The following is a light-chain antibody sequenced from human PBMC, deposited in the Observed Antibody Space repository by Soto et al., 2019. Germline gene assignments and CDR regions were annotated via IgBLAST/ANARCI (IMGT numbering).Light chain of an antibody. CDR2: GAS. Sequence: EIVMTQSPVTLSVSPGERATLSCRASQSVSNNFAWYQQKPGQVPRLLIYGASTRATGVPARFSGSGSGTEFTLTITSLQSKDFAVYYCQQYKTWPLTFGGGTKVEIK. V-gene: IGKV3-15*01. J-gene: IGKJ4*01. CDR3: QQYKTWPLT. CDR1: QSVSNN.